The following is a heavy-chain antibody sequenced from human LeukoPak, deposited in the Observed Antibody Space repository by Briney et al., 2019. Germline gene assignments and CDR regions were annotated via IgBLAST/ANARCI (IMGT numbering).Heavy chain of an antibody. Sequence: PGGSLRLSCVASGFTFRNYAMSWVRQAPGKGLESVSTISGSVSDTHYADSVKGRFTISRDNSKNTLYLHMDSLRADDTAVYYCAKDGEDWGQETLVTVSS. CDR3: AKDGED. CDR1: GFTFRNYA. V-gene: IGHV3-23*01. D-gene: IGHD2-21*01. CDR2: ISGSVSDT. J-gene: IGHJ4*02.